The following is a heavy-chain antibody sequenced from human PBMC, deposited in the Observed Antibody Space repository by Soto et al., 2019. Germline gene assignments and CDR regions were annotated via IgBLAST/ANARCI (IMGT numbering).Heavy chain of an antibody. Sequence: SATLSLTCTVSGGSISSGDYYWSWIRQPPGKGLEWIAYIHNTGSPYYNLSLKSRLTISLDTSKNQFSLSLSSVTAADTAVYYCARSRNSGSYFFEDWRQGRVVTVAS. D-gene: IGHD5-12*01. CDR1: GGSISSGDYY. V-gene: IGHV4-30-4*01. CDR3: ARSRNSGSYFFED. CDR2: IHNTGSP. J-gene: IGHJ4*02.